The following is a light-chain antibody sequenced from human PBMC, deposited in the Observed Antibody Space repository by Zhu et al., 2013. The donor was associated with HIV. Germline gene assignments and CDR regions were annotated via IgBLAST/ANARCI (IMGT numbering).Light chain of an antibody. CDR1: QRISTF. Sequence: DIQLTQSPSFLSASIGDRVTITCRASQRISTFLAWYQQKPGKAPQLLIYGASTLEGGVPSRFSGSGSGAEFTLTISSLQPEDFATYYCCQQYNSYSLTFGGGTKVEVK. V-gene: IGKV1-9*01. CDR2: GAS. J-gene: IGKJ4*01. CDR3: QQYNSYSLT.